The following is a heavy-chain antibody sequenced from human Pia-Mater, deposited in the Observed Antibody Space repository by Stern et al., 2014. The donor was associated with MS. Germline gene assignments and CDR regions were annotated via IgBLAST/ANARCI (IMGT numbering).Heavy chain of an antibody. CDR3: ARHHLPCDSTNCYEDWFDP. J-gene: IGHJ5*02. CDR1: GYNFPNYW. V-gene: IGHV5-51*01. CDR2: IYPDDSDT. D-gene: IGHD2-2*01. Sequence: MQLVQSGAEVKKPGESLKISCKGYGYNFPNYWIGWVRQMPGKGMEWMGVIYPDDSDTRYSPSFEGAGTLSADKALNNAYLHSSSLKASDTAIYYCARHHLPCDSTNCYEDWFDPWGQGTLVTVSS.